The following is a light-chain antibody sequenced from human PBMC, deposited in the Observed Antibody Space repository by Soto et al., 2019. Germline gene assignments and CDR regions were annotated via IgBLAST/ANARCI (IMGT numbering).Light chain of an antibody. Sequence: QSALTQPASVSGSPGQSITISCTGSGRDIGAYDYVSWYQQHPGKAPKLLIYGVKNRPSGVPDRFSGSKSGTSASLAISGLQSADEADYYCAAWDDSLNGLVFGGGTKLTVL. CDR1: GRDIGAYDY. J-gene: IGLJ2*01. V-gene: IGLV2-14*01. CDR3: AAWDDSLNGLV. CDR2: GVK.